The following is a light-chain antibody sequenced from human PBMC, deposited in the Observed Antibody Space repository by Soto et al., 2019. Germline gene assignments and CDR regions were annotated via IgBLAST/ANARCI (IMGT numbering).Light chain of an antibody. CDR3: QSYDTSLRDWV. V-gene: IGLV1-40*01. Sequence: QLVLTQPPSVSGAPGQTVTISCTGSSSNIGAGFDVHWYQQLPGTAPKVFIYGNSNRPSGVPDRFSGSKSGTSASLAITGLQAEDEADYYCQSYDTSLRDWVFGGGTKVTVL. CDR2: GNS. J-gene: IGLJ3*02. CDR1: SSNIGAGFD.